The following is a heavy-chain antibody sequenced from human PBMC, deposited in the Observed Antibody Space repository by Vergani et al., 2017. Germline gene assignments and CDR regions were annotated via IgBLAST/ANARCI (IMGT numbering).Heavy chain of an antibody. V-gene: IGHV1-46*01. CDR1: GYTFTSYY. J-gene: IGHJ4*02. D-gene: IGHD6-19*01. CDR3: ARDLKASGWYGDY. Sequence: QVQLVQSGAEVKKPGASVKVSCKASGYTFTSYYMHWVRQAPGQGLEWMGIINPSGGSTSYAQKFQGRVTMTTDTSTSTAYMELRSLRSDDTAVYYCARDLKASGWYGDYWGQGTLVTVSS. CDR2: INPSGGST.